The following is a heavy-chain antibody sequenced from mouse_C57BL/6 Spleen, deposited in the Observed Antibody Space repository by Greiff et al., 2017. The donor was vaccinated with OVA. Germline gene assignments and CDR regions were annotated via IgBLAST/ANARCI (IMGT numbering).Heavy chain of an antibody. CDR2: IRSKSSNYAT. CDR3: VREGKYGGYYAMDY. V-gene: IGHV10-3*01. D-gene: IGHD2-1*01. J-gene: IGHJ4*01. CDR1: GFTFTPYA. Sequence: EVQVVESGGGLVQPKGSLKLSCAASGFTFTPYAMHWVRQAPGKGLEWVARIRSKSSNYATYYADSVKDRFTISRDDSQSMLYLQMNNLKTEDTAMYDWVREGKYGGYYAMDYWGQGTSVTVSS.